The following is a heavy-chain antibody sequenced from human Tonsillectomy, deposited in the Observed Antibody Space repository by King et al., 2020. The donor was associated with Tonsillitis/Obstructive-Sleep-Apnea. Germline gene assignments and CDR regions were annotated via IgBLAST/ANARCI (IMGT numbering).Heavy chain of an antibody. Sequence: QLKESGPGLVKPSQTLSLTCTVSGGSISSGGYYWSWIRQHPGKGLEWIGYIYYSGSTYYNPSLKTLVTISVDTSKNQFSLKLSSVTAADTAVYYCARGYCSRTSCYLDYWGQGTLVTVSS. CDR1: GGSISSGGYY. CDR2: IYYSGST. CDR3: ARGYCSRTSCYLDY. J-gene: IGHJ4*02. D-gene: IGHD2-2*01. V-gene: IGHV4-31*01.